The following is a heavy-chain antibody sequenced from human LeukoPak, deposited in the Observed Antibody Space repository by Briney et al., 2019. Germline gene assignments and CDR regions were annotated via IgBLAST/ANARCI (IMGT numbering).Heavy chain of an antibody. CDR3: ARVAWYGDYFDY. CDR1: GCTFSSYW. J-gene: IGHJ4*02. V-gene: IGHV3-7*03. CDR2: IKQDGSEK. D-gene: IGHD3-10*01. Sequence: PGGSLRLSCAASGCTFSSYWMSWVRQAPGKGLEWVANIKQDGSEKYYVDSVKGRFTISRDNAKNSLYLQMNSLRAEDTAVYYCARVAWYGDYFDYWGQGTLVTVSS.